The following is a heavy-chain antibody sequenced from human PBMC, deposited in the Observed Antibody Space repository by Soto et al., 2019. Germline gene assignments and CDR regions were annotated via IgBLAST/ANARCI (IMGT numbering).Heavy chain of an antibody. V-gene: IGHV3-23*01. Sequence: GGSLRLSCAASGFTFSSYAMSWVRQAPGKGLEWVSAISGSGGSTYYADSVKGRFTISRDNSKNTLYLQMNSLRAEDTAVYYCAKDSTYYYDSSGYPQPYYYYGMDVCGQVTTFTVSS. CDR1: GFTFSSYA. CDR2: ISGSGGST. CDR3: AKDSTYYYDSSGYPQPYYYYGMDV. D-gene: IGHD3-22*01. J-gene: IGHJ6*02.